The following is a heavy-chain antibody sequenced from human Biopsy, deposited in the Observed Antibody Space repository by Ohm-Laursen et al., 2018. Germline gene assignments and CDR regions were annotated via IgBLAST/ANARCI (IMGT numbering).Heavy chain of an antibody. CDR2: ISGYNGNT. D-gene: IGHD1-26*01. CDR1: GYFFSSYG. CDR3: VRGTGSQYFDY. J-gene: IGHJ4*01. V-gene: IGHV1-18*01. Sequence: ASVKVSCKASGYFFSSYGLNWVRQAPGQGLEWMGRISGYNGNTNYAQKFQGRVTMTIDSSASTAYLELRSLRSDDTAFYYCVRGTGSQYFDYWGQGTQVTVSS.